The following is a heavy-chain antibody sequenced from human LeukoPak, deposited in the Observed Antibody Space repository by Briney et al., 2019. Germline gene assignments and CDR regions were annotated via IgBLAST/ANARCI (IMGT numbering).Heavy chain of an antibody. J-gene: IGHJ5*02. CDR2: IYYSGST. V-gene: IGHV4-39*01. D-gene: IGHD2-2*01. CDR3: ARGALDIVVVPAAMRGWFDP. Sequence: SETLSLACTVSGGSINSNNYFWGWIRQPPGKGLEWIGSIYYSGSTYYNPSLKSRVTISVDTSKNQFSLRLSSVTAADTAVYYCARGALDIVVVPAAMRGWFDPWGQGTLVTVSS. CDR1: GGSINSNNYF.